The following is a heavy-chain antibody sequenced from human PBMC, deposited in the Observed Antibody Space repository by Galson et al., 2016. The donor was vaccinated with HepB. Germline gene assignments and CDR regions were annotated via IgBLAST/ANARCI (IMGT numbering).Heavy chain of an antibody. Sequence: SETLSLTCTVSGGSVISGTDYWSWIRQPPGKGLELIGYIYYSGSTIYNPSLKSRVTISVDTSKNQFSLKLSSVTTADTAVYYCTRAPAPLSSWYVDHWGQGTLVTVSS. V-gene: IGHV4-61*01. D-gene: IGHD6-13*01. CDR1: GGSVISGTDY. CDR2: IYYSGST. CDR3: TRAPAPLSSWYVDH. J-gene: IGHJ4*02.